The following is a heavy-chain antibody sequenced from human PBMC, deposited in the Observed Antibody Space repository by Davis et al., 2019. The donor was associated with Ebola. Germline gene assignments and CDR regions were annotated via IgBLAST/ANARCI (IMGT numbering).Heavy chain of an antibody. Sequence: PSETLSLTCTVSGGSISSGGYYWSWIRQHPGKGLEWIGYIYYSGSTYYNPSLKSRVTISVDTSKNQFSLKLSSVTAADTAVYYCARERWTVTPYRYYGMDVWGQGTTVTVSS. CDR1: GGSISSGGYY. CDR3: ARERWTVTPYRYYGMDV. CDR2: IYYSGST. J-gene: IGHJ6*02. V-gene: IGHV4-31*03. D-gene: IGHD4-17*01.